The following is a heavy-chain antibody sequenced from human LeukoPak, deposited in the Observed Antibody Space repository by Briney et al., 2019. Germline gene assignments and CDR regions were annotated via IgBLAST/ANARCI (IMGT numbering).Heavy chain of an antibody. D-gene: IGHD2-15*01. Sequence: ASVKVSCKVSGYTLTELSMHWVRQAPGKGLEWMGGFDPEDGETIYAQKFQGRVTMTEDTSIDTAYMELSSLRSEDTAVYYCATWRCSGGSCYSLPYYYGMDVWGQGTTVTVSS. CDR2: FDPEDGET. CDR1: GYTLTELS. J-gene: IGHJ6*02. V-gene: IGHV1-24*01. CDR3: ATWRCSGGSCYSLPYYYGMDV.